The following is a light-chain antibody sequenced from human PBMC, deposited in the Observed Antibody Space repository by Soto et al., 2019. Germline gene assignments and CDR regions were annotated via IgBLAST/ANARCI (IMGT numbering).Light chain of an antibody. Sequence: EIVLTQSPATLSVSPGERATLSCRASQSVTTNLAWYQQKPGQAPRLLIHDASTRAAGIPDRLSGSGSGTEFPLTISRLQSEDFAIYYCQQYNGWPLTFGGGTKVEIK. CDR1: QSVTTN. V-gene: IGKV3-15*01. CDR3: QQYNGWPLT. J-gene: IGKJ4*01. CDR2: DAS.